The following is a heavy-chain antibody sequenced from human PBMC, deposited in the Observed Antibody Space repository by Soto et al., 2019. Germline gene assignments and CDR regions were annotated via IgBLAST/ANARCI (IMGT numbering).Heavy chain of an antibody. J-gene: IGHJ3*02. CDR3: GKHSEYGSGRFALAS. Sequence: EVQLLESGGGLVQPGGSLRLSCAASGFTFSSYAMSWLRQAPGKGLQWVSAISGRGGSTYHADSVKGRFSISRDNSQNPPDLYTDSLRAAETSLSYCGKHSEYGSGRFALASWGQRKIVTVCS. D-gene: IGHD3-3*01. CDR1: GFTFSSYA. CDR2: ISGRGGST. V-gene: IGHV3-23*01.